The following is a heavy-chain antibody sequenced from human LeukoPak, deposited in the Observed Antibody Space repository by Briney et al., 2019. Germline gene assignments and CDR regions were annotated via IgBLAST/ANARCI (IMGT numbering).Heavy chain of an antibody. V-gene: IGHV3-23*01. CDR1: GFTFSSYA. CDR3: AKDLKGYDGH. J-gene: IGHJ4*02. Sequence: GGSLRLSCAASGFTFSSYAMSWVRQAPGKGLEWVSGISDNGGFTYYADSVKGRFSVSRDNSKNKVYLQMKNLRGEDTAVYYCAKDLKGYDGHWGPGTPVTVSS. CDR2: ISDNGGFT. D-gene: IGHD5-12*01.